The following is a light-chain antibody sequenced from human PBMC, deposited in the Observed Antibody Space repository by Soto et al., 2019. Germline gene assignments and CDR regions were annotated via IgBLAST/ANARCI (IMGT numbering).Light chain of an antibody. CDR2: DTY. V-gene: IGLV1-51*01. CDR1: SSNIGRNY. J-gene: IGLJ2*01. Sequence: QSVLTQPPSVSAAPGQRVTISGSGSSSNIGRNYESWYQQFPGTAPRLLIFDTYKRPSGVPDRFSGSKSGTSSTLAITGLQSGDEADYYCAAWDSSLSIVIFGGGTKLTVL. CDR3: AAWDSSLSIVI.